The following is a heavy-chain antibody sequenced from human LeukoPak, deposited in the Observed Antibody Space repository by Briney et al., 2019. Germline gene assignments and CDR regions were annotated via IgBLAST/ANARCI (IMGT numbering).Heavy chain of an antibody. D-gene: IGHD3-3*01. CDR1: GFTFSSYG. Sequence: GGSLRLSCAASGFTFSSYGMHWVRQAPGKGLEWVSYISSSSSTIYYADSVKGRFTISRDNAKNSLYLQMNSLRAEDTAVYYCARDPFLDYYGMDVWGQGTTVTVSS. J-gene: IGHJ6*02. CDR2: ISSSSSTI. V-gene: IGHV3-48*01. CDR3: ARDPFLDYYGMDV.